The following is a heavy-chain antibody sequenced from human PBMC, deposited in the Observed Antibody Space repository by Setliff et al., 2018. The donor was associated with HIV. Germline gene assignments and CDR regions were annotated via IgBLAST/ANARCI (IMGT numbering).Heavy chain of an antibody. CDR2: IHFGGHT. D-gene: IGHD7-27*01. Sequence: LSLTCTVSGDSFSGTSYYWGWIRQPPGKGLEWIASIHFGGHTWYNQSLRSRVTIGVDTSKNQFSLRLSSVTAADTAVYYCARHHQTGFYYYYMDIWGKGTTVTVSS. V-gene: IGHV4-39*01. CDR1: GDSFSGTSYY. CDR3: ARHHQTGFYYYYMDI. J-gene: IGHJ6*03.